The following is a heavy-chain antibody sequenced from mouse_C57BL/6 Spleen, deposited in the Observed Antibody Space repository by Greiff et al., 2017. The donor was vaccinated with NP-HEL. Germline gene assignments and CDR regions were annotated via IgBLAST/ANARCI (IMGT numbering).Heavy chain of an antibody. D-gene: IGHD4-1*01. CDR3: ARSPLLTGDVMDY. CDR2: IHPNSGST. J-gene: IGHJ4*01. Sequence: QVQLQQPGAELVKPGASVKLSCKASGYTFTSYWMHWVKQRPGQGLEWIGMIHPNSGSTNYNEKFKSKATLTVDKSSSTAYMQLSSLTSEDSAVYYCARSPLLTGDVMDYWGQGTSVTVSS. CDR1: GYTFTSYW. V-gene: IGHV1-64*01.